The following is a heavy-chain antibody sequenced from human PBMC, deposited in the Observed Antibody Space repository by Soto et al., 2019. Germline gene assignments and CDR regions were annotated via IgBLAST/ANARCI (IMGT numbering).Heavy chain of an antibody. J-gene: IGHJ6*02. CDR2: ISYDGSNK. Sequence: PGGSLRLSCAASGFTFSSYAMHWVRQAPGKGLEWVAVISYDGSNKYYADSVKGRFTISRDNSKNTLYLQMNSLRAEDTAVYYCARDRGYCSSTSCFELDYYYYGMDVWGQGTTVTVSS. V-gene: IGHV3-30-3*01. CDR1: GFTFSSYA. CDR3: ARDRGYCSSTSCFELDYYYYGMDV. D-gene: IGHD2-2*01.